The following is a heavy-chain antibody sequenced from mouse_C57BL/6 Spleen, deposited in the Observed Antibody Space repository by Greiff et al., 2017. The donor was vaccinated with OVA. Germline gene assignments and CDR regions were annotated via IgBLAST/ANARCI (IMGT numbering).Heavy chain of an antibody. D-gene: IGHD2-1*01. CDR2: INPSSGYT. J-gene: IGHJ3*01. CDR3: AREGNLAWFAY. CDR1: GYTFTSYW. Sequence: VQLQQSGAELAKPGASVKLSCKASGYTFTSYWMHWVKQRPGKGLEWIGYINPSSGYTKYNQKFKDKATLTADKATSTVYMQLSSLTYEDSAVDYYAREGNLAWFAYWGQGTLVTVSA. V-gene: IGHV1-7*01.